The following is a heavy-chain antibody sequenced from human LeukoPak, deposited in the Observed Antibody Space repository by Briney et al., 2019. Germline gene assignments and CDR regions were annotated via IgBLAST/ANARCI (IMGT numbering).Heavy chain of an antibody. CDR1: GFTFSSYA. V-gene: IGHV3-23*01. D-gene: IGHD3-9*01. CDR3: AKTEGLRYFDWLPPPGRFGMDV. CDR2: ISGSGGST. Sequence: GGSLRLSCAASGFTFSSYAKSWVRQAPGKGLEWVSAISGSGGSTCYADSVKGRFTISRDNSKNTLYLQMNSLRAEDTAVYYCAKTEGLRYFDWLPPPGRFGMDVWGQGTTVTVSS. J-gene: IGHJ6*02.